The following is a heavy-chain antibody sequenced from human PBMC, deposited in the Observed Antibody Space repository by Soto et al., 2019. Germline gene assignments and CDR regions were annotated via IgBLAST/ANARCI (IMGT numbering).Heavy chain of an antibody. CDR1: GYTFTGYY. CDR2: INPNSGGT. J-gene: IGHJ6*02. CDR3: ARGPNWNYLAGYYYYGMDV. V-gene: IGHV1-2*04. D-gene: IGHD1-7*01. Sequence: QVQLVQSGAEVKKPGASVKVSCKASGYTFTGYYMHWVRQAPGQGLEWMGWINPNSGGTNYAQKFQGWVTMTRDTSISTAYMELSRLRSDDTAVYYCARGPNWNYLAGYYYYGMDVWGQGTTVTVSS.